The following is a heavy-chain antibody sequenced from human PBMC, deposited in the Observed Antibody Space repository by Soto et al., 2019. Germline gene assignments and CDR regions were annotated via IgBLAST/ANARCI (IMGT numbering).Heavy chain of an antibody. D-gene: IGHD1-20*01. CDR3: ARYKSNYYYGMDV. CDR2: IYYSGIT. Sequence: PSETLSLTCTVSGGSISSYYWSWIRQPPGKGLEWIGYIYYSGITNYNPSLKSRVTISVDTSKNQFSLKLSSVPAADTAVYYCARYKSNYYYGMDVWGQGTTVTVSS. CDR1: GGSISSYY. V-gene: IGHV4-59*01. J-gene: IGHJ6*02.